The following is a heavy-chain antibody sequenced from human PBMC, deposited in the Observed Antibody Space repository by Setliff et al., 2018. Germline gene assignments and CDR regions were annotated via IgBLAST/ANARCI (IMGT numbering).Heavy chain of an antibody. Sequence: GGSLRLSCAASGFIFSFHSMNWVRQAPGKGLEWVSYISSSSSTIYYADSVKGRFTISRDNSKNTLYLQMNSLRAEDTAVYYCAKGRRISYSSGWLNWFDPWGQGTLVTVSS. D-gene: IGHD6-19*01. V-gene: IGHV3-48*01. J-gene: IGHJ5*02. CDR3: AKGRRISYSSGWLNWFDP. CDR1: GFIFSFHS. CDR2: ISSSSSTI.